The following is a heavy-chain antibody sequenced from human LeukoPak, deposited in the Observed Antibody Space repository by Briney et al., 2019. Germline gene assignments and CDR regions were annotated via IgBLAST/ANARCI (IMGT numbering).Heavy chain of an antibody. CDR2: IYTSGST. J-gene: IGHJ3*02. Sequence: SETLSLTCTVSGGSISSGSYYWSWIRQPAGKGLEWIGRIYTSGSTNYNPSLKSRVTISVDTSKNQFSLKLSSVTAADTAVYYCASLPRPSSGLIVVEEVRAFDIWGQGTMVTVSS. CDR3: ASLPRPSSGLIVVEEVRAFDI. V-gene: IGHV4-61*02. D-gene: IGHD3-22*01. CDR1: GGSISSGSYY.